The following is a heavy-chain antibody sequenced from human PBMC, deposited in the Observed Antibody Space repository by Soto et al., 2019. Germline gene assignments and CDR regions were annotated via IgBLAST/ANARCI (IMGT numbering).Heavy chain of an antibody. CDR1: GGSISSGDYY. D-gene: IGHD3-10*01. V-gene: IGHV4-30-4*01. Sequence: PSETLSLTCTVSGGSISSGDYYWSWIRQPPGKGLEWIGYIYYSGSTYYNPSLKSRVTISVDTSKNQFSLKLSSVTAADTAVYYCARALFGESGFDYWGQGTLVTVSS. J-gene: IGHJ4*02. CDR2: IYYSGST. CDR3: ARALFGESGFDY.